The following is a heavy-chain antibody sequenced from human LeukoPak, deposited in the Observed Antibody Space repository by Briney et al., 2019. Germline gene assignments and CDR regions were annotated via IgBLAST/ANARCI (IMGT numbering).Heavy chain of an antibody. Sequence: PGGSLRLSCAASGFTFSSYWMSWVRQAPGKGLEWVANIKQDGSEKYYVDSVKGRFTISRDNAKNSLYLQMNSLRAEDTAVYYCARVGYYDSSGYYDDAFDIWGQGTMVTVSS. J-gene: IGHJ3*02. V-gene: IGHV3-7*01. D-gene: IGHD3-22*01. CDR1: GFTFSSYW. CDR2: IKQDGSEK. CDR3: ARVGYYDSSGYYDDAFDI.